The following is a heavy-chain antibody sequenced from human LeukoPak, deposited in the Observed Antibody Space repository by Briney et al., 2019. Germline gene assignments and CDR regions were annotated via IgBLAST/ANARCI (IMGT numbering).Heavy chain of an antibody. J-gene: IGHJ4*02. V-gene: IGHV4-39*01. CDR1: GGSLSSSSYY. D-gene: IGHD6-6*01. CDR3: ATRMAVRPKYYFDS. CDR2: IYYSGNT. Sequence: SETLSLTCTVSGGSLSSSSYYWGWIRQPPGRGLEWIGNIYYSGNTFYNPSLESRVTISVDTSKNQFSLKLTSVTAADTAVYYCATRMAVRPKYYFDSWGPGILVTVSS.